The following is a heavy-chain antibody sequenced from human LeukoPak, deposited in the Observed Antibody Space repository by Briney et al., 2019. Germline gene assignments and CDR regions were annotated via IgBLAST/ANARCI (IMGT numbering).Heavy chain of an antibody. J-gene: IGHJ6*02. V-gene: IGHV1-8*01. CDR1: GYTFTSYD. CDR2: MNPNSGNT. CDR3: ARSRTIFGVVIIAYYGMDV. Sequence: ASVKVSCKASGYTFTSYDINWVRQATGQGLEWMGWMNPNSGNTGYAQKFQGRATMTRNTSISTAYMELSSLRSEDTAVYYCARSRTIFGVVIIAYYGMDVWGQGTTVTVSS. D-gene: IGHD3-3*01.